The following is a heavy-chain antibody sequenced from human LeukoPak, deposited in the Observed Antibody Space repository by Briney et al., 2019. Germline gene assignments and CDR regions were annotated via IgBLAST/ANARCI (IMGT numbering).Heavy chain of an antibody. J-gene: IGHJ4*02. CDR3: ATKRYGYDY. CDR1: GYTFTSYG. CDR2: IIPIFGTA. V-gene: IGHV1-69*13. D-gene: IGHD5-18*01. Sequence: SVKVSCKASGYTFTSYGISWVRQAPGQGLEWMGGIIPIFGTANYAQKFQGRVTITADESTSTAYMELSSLRSEDTAVYYCATKRYGYDYWGQGTLVTVSS.